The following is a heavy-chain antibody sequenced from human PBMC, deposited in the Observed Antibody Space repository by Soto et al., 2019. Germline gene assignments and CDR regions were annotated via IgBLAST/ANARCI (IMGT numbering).Heavy chain of an antibody. J-gene: IGHJ4*02. CDR3: ARQDDYGDSPLTY. D-gene: IGHD4-17*01. CDR1: GYSFSSYW. Sequence: GESLKISCKGSGYSFSSYWIGWVRQMPGKGLEWMGFIYPDDSDTRYSPSFQGQVTISADKSITTAYLQWSSLKASDTAMYYCARQDDYGDSPLTYWGQGTXVTVSS. CDR2: IYPDDSDT. V-gene: IGHV5-51*01.